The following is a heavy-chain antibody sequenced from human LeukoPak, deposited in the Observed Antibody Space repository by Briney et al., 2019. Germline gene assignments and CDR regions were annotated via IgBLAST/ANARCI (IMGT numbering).Heavy chain of an antibody. V-gene: IGHV3-74*01. CDR2: ISSDGSNT. CDR3: ARYTGGGVY. J-gene: IGHJ4*02. Sequence: PGGSLRLSCAVSGFTFSSGYMHWVRQPPGKGPVWVSRISSDGSNTIYADSVKGRFTISRDDARNTLYLQMNSLGDADTAVYYGARYTGGGVYWGQGTLVTVSS. D-gene: IGHD2-2*02. CDR1: GFTFSSGY.